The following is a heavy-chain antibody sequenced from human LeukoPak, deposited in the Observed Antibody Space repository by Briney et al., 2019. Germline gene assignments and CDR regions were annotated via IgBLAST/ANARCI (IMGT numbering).Heavy chain of an antibody. D-gene: IGHD7-27*01. CDR2: ISGSGVTT. CDR1: GFPFTSYA. V-gene: IGHV3-23*01. J-gene: IGHJ4*02. Sequence: GGSLRLSCAPSGFPFTSYAMTWVRQAPGKGLEWVSAISGSGVTTYFADSVKGRFTISRDNSKNTLYLQMNSPRAEDTAAYYCAKGGNWARFENWGQGTLVTVSS. CDR3: AKGGNWARFEN.